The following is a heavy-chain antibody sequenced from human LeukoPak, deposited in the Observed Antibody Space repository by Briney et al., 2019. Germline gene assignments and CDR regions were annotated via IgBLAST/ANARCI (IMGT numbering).Heavy chain of an antibody. CDR2: INWNGGST. CDR3: ASSPTTWYYYYYMDV. V-gene: IGHV3-20*04. CDR1: GFTFDDYG. J-gene: IGHJ6*03. Sequence: SGGSLRLSCAASGFTFDDYGMSWVRQAPGKGLEWVSGINWNGGSTGYADSVKGRFTISRDNAKNSLYLQMNSLTAEDTALYYCASSPTTWYYYYYMDVWGKGTTVTVSS. D-gene: IGHD1-7*01.